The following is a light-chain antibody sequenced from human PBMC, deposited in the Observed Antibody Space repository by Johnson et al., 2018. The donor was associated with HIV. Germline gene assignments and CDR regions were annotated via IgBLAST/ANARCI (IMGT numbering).Light chain of an antibody. CDR2: DNN. CDR3: GTWDTSLSAPYV. CDR1: SSNIASNY. J-gene: IGLJ1*01. V-gene: IGLV1-51*01. Sequence: QAVLTQPPSVSAAPGQKVTISCSGSSSNIASNYVSWYQQIPGTAPKLLIYDNNTRPSGIPDRFSASKSATSAALGITGLQPGDEADYYCGTWDTSLSAPYVFGTGTKVTVL.